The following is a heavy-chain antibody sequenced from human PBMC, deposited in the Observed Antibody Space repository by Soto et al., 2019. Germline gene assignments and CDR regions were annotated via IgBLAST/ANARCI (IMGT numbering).Heavy chain of an antibody. CDR2: IYYSGST. CDR3: ASYGEYFDY. V-gene: IGHV4-30-4*01. J-gene: IGHJ4*02. Sequence: SETLSLTCTISGGSISSYYWSWIRQPPGKGLEWIGYIYYSGSTYYNPSLKSRVTISVDTSKNQFSLKLSSVTAADTAVYYCASYGEYFDYWGQGTLVTVSS. CDR1: GGSISSYY. D-gene: IGHD4-17*01.